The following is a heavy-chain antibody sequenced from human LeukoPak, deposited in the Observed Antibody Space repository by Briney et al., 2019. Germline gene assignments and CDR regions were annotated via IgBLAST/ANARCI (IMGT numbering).Heavy chain of an antibody. CDR3: AKRPARPKPFDC. J-gene: IGHJ4*02. V-gene: IGHV3-23*01. Sequence: GGSLRLSCAGSGFTFSSYGMSWGRPAPGKGVGWGSAIDGSGTNTLYADSVKGRFTISRDNSKNTAYLQMNSLRAEDTAIYYCAKRPARPKPFDCWGQGTLVTVSS. D-gene: IGHD1-14*01. CDR2: IDGSGTNT. CDR1: GFTFSSYG.